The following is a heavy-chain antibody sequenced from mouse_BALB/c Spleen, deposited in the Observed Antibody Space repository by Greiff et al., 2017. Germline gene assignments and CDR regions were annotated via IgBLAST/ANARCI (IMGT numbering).Heavy chain of an antibody. CDR2: ISYDGSN. CDR3: AREKGDGFAY. Sequence: ESGPGLVKPSQSLSLTCSVTGYSITSGYYWNWIRQFPGNKLEWMGYISYDGSNNYNPSLKNRISITRDTSKNQFFLKLNSVTTEDTATYYCAREKGDGFAYWGQGTLVTVSA. CDR1: GYSITSGYY. V-gene: IGHV3-6*02. J-gene: IGHJ3*01.